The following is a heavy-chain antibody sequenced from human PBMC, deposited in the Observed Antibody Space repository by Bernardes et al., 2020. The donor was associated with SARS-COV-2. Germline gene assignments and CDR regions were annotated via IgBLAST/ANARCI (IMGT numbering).Heavy chain of an antibody. Sequence: SETLSLTCTVSGGSISSYYWSWIRQPPGKGLEWKGYIYYSGSTNYNPSLKSRVTITVDTDKNQFSLKLSSVTAADTAVYYCARHITGLAFDIWGQGTMVTVSS. CDR3: ARHITGLAFDI. CDR2: IYYSGST. V-gene: IGHV4-59*08. J-gene: IGHJ3*02. CDR1: GGSISSYY. D-gene: IGHD3-16*01.